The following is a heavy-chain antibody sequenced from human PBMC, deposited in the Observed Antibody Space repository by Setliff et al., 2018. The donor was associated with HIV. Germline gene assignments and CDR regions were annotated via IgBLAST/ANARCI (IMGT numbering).Heavy chain of an antibody. J-gene: IGHJ4*02. V-gene: IGHV4-59*11. CDR1: YGSISGHY. CDR3: ARLPDINSWPFDY. D-gene: IGHD6-13*01. CDR2: IHHSGGT. Sequence: PSETLSLTCTVSYGSISGHYWTWIRQPPGKGLEWIGYIHHSGGTQYNPSLMSRLTMSVDSSKNQFSLSLSSVTAADTAVYYCARLPDINSWPFDYWGRGTLVTVSS.